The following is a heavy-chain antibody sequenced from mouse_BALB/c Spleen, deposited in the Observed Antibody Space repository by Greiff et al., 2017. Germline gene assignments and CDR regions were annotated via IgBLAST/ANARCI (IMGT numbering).Heavy chain of an antibody. CDR2: IRSKSNNYAT. V-gene: IGHV10-1*02. D-gene: IGHD2-3*01. CDR3: VRGGYDGPPLDY. CDR1: GFTFNTYA. Sequence: EVQGVESGGGLVQPKGSLKLSCAASGFTFNTYAMTWVRQAPGKGLEWVARIRSKSNNYATYYADSVKDRFTISRDDSQSMLYLQMNNLKTEDTAMYYCVRGGYDGPPLDYWGQGTTLTVSS. J-gene: IGHJ2*01.